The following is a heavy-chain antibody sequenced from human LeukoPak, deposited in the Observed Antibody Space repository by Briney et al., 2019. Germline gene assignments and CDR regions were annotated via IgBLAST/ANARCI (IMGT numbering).Heavy chain of an antibody. J-gene: IGHJ6*02. D-gene: IGHD6-19*01. CDR3: AKAVAATGHYYFGMDV. CDR2: IWFDGSKK. V-gene: IGHV3-33*06. CDR1: GLTFSRYY. Sequence: GVSLRLSCTVSGLTFSRYYMQWVRQAPGKGLEWVGDIWFDGSKKYYADCVKGRLTISRDNSKGTLYLQMNSQRAEDTDVYYCAKAVAATGHYYFGMDVWGQGTTLTVSS.